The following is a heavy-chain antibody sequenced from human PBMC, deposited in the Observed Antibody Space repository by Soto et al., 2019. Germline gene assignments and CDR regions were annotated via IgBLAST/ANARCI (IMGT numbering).Heavy chain of an antibody. J-gene: IGHJ4*02. D-gene: IGHD3-22*01. CDR1: GFTFSSYA. CDR3: ARDPQYYYDSSGFDY. Sequence: QVQLVESGGGVVQPGRSLRLSCAASGFTFSSYAMHWVRQAPGKGLEWVAVISYDGSNKYYADSVKGRFTISRDNSMNTLYLQMNSLRAEDTAVYYCARDPQYYYDSSGFDYWGQGTLVTVSS. V-gene: IGHV3-30-3*01. CDR2: ISYDGSNK.